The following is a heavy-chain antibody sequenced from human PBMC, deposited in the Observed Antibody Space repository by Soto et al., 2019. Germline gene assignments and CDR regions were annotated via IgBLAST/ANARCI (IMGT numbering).Heavy chain of an antibody. CDR1: GGSISSSSYY. V-gene: IGHV4-39*01. J-gene: IGHJ4*02. CDR2: IYYSGST. D-gene: IGHD3-3*01. CDR3: ASSTIFGVVDNFDY. Sequence: QLQLQESGPGLVKPSATLSLTCTVSGGSISSSSYYWGWIRQPPGKGLEWIGSIYYSGSTYYNPSLKGRVIISVDTSRDPFSLKLSSVTAADTAVYYCASSTIFGVVDNFDYWGQGTLVTVSS.